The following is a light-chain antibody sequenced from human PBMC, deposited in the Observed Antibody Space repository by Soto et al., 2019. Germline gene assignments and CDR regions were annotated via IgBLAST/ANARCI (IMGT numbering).Light chain of an antibody. CDR2: DVS. V-gene: IGLV2-14*01. CDR1: SSDVGGYNY. J-gene: IGLJ2*01. Sequence: QSALTQPAYVSGSPGQSITISCTGTSSDVGGYNYVSWYQQHPGKAPKLMIYDVSNRPSGVSNRFSGSKSGNTASLTISGLQADYEADYYCSSYTISSTLMVFGGGTKLTVL. CDR3: SSYTISSTLMV.